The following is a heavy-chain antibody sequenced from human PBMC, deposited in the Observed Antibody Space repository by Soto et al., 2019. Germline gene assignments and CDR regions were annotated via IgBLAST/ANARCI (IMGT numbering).Heavy chain of an antibody. D-gene: IGHD5-12*01. CDR2: VAENGYI. V-gene: IGHV4-4*02. Sequence: QVQLQESGPGLVRPSETLSLSCSVSNGSLSSSRWWSCVRQSPGKGLEWIGEVAENGYIHCIPSLKCRLTISLDWSRIRFSLRLTSVSAVDTALYYCARNHYDGYDFDYWGQGAMVTVSS. CDR1: NGSLSSSRW. CDR3: ARNHYDGYDFDY. J-gene: IGHJ4*02.